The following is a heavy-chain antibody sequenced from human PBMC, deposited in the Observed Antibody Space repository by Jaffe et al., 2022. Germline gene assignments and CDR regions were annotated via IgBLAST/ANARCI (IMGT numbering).Heavy chain of an antibody. CDR2: IYYSGST. CDR3: ARDLSPAYYYYYMDV. D-gene: IGHD2-2*01. Sequence: QVQLQESGPGLVKPSETLSLTCTVSGGSISSYYWSWIRQPPGKGLEWIGYIYYSGSTNYNPSLKSRVTISVDTSKNQFSLKLSSVTAADTAVYYCARDLSPAYYYYYMDVWGKGTTVTVSS. CDR1: GGSISSYY. V-gene: IGHV4-59*01. J-gene: IGHJ6*03.